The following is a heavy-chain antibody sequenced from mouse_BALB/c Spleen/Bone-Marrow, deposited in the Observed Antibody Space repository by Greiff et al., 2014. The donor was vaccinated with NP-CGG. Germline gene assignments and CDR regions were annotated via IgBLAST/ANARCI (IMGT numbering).Heavy chain of an antibody. D-gene: IGHD1-1*01. CDR1: GYTFTTYW. J-gene: IGHJ2*01. CDR2: INPSTGYT. CDR3: VLITPVVSDY. V-gene: IGHV1-7*01. Sequence: VQLVESGAELAKPGASVKMSCKASGYTFTTYWMHWVKQRPGQGLEWIGYINPSTGYTEYFQKFKDKATLTADKSSSTAYMQLNSLTSEDSSVYYCVLITPVVSDYWGQGTTLTVSS.